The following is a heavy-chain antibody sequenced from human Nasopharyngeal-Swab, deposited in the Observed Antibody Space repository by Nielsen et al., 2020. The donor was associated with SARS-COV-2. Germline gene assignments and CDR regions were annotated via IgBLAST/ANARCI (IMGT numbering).Heavy chain of an antibody. V-gene: IGHV3-48*03. CDR3: ARDVQRGFDS. Sequence: GGSLRLSCAVSGFTFTSYEIHWVRQAPGKGLEWVSYIGISGSPKYYADSVKGRFTISRDNAKNSLSLQMNSLRAEDTAVYYCARDVQRGFDSWGQGTLVTVSS. D-gene: IGHD3-10*01. CDR2: IGISGSPK. CDR1: GFTFTSYE. J-gene: IGHJ4*02.